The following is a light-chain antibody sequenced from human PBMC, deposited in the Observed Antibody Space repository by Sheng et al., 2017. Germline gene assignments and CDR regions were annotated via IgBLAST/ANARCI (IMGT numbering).Light chain of an antibody. Sequence: EVVLTQSPATLSLSPGERATLSCRASQSVSSQLVWYQQKPGQAPRLLIYDSSVRATGTPGRFSGSGAGTEFTLTISSLHSEDFAVYYCQQYNSWPLTFGGGTKVEIK. CDR3: QQYNSWPLT. CDR2: DSS. CDR1: QSVSSQ. J-gene: IGKJ4*01. V-gene: IGKV3D-15*01.